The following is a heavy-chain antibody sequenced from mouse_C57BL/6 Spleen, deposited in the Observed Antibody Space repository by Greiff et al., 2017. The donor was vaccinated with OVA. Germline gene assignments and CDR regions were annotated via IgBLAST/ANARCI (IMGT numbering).Heavy chain of an antibody. V-gene: IGHV14-4*01. J-gene: IGHJ2*01. CDR1: GFNIKDDY. CDR3: RFTTVVATDYFDY. Sequence: VHVKQSGAELVRPGASVKLSCTASGFNIKDDYMHWVKQRPEQGLEWIGWIDPENGDTEYASKFQGKATITADTSSNTAYLQLSSLTSEDTAVYYCRFTTVVATDYFDYWGQGTTLTVSS. CDR2: IDPENGDT. D-gene: IGHD1-1*01.